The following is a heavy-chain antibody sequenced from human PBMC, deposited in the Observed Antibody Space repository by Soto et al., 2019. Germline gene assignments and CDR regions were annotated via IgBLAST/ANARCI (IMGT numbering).Heavy chain of an antibody. CDR1: GGSISSYY. CDR3: ARGRPPGYSGYDWDNWFDP. J-gene: IGHJ5*02. V-gene: IGHV4-59*01. D-gene: IGHD5-12*01. Sequence: QVQLQESGPGLVKPSETLSLTCTVSGGSISSYYWSWIRQPPGKGLEWIGYINYGGSTNHNPSLKSRFTISVDTSKNQFPLKPSSVTASDTAVYYCARGRPPGYSGYDWDNWFDPWGQGTLVTVSS. CDR2: INYGGST.